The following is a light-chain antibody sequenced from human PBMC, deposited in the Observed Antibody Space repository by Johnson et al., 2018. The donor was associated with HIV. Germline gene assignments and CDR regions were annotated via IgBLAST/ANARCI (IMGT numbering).Light chain of an antibody. CDR1: SSNIGNNY. CDR2: ESN. J-gene: IGLJ1*01. Sequence: QSVLTQPPSVSAAPGQKVTISCSGSSSNIGNNYVSWYQQLPGTAPKLLIYESNQRPSGIPDRFSGSKSGTSATLGITGLQTGDEADYYCGTWDSSWGVFGTGTKVTVL. V-gene: IGLV1-51*02. CDR3: GTWDSSWGV.